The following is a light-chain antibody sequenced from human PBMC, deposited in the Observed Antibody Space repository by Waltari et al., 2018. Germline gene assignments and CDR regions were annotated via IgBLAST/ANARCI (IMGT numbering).Light chain of an antibody. CDR2: EVS. CDR3: MHTVEWPFT. CDR1: ATLLHRNGDTY. V-gene: IGKV2D-29*02. J-gene: IGKJ3*01. Sequence: DIVLTQSPLYLPVSPGEPASISCSSNATLLHRNGDTYLDWYLQKPGQSPRLLIYEVSKRSSGVPERFSGSGSDTDFTLRINLVEAEDVGIYYCMHTVEWPFTFGPGTKLDIK.